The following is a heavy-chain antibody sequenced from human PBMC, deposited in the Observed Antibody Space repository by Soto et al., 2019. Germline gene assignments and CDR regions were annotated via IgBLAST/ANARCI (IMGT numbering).Heavy chain of an antibody. D-gene: IGHD3-22*01. CDR2: IYHNGST. CDR3: ARGGGYDSSGYYASYNWFDH. Sequence: SETLSLTCAVSGGSISSGGYSWSWIRQPPGKGLEWIGYIYHNGSTYYNPSLKSRVTISVDRSKNQFSLKLSSVTAADTAVHYCARGGGYDSSGYYASYNWFDHWGQGTLGTVSS. CDR1: GGSISSGGYS. V-gene: IGHV4-30-2*01. J-gene: IGHJ5*02.